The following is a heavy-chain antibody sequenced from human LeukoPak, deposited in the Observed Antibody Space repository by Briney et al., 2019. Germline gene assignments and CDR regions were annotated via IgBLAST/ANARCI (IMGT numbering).Heavy chain of an antibody. CDR2: INAGNGNT. Sequence: ASVKGSCKASGYTFTSYAMHWVRQAPGQRLEWMGWINAGNGNTKYSQKFQGRVTITRDTSASTAYMELSSLRSEDTAVYYCARASIAVAGRWYYWGQGTLVTVSS. V-gene: IGHV1-3*01. CDR1: GYTFTSYA. J-gene: IGHJ4*02. D-gene: IGHD6-19*01. CDR3: ARASIAVAGRWYY.